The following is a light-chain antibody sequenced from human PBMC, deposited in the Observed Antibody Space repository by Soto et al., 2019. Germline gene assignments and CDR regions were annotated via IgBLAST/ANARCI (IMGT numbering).Light chain of an antibody. J-gene: IGKJ1*01. Sequence: VMTQSPATLSVSPGERAALSCRASQSVSTNLAWYQQKPGQAPRLLIYFASTRATAVPARFTASGSGTEFTITISSLQSEDFAVYYCQQYNNWPRTFGQGTKVEIK. V-gene: IGKV3-15*01. CDR3: QQYNNWPRT. CDR2: FAS. CDR1: QSVSTN.